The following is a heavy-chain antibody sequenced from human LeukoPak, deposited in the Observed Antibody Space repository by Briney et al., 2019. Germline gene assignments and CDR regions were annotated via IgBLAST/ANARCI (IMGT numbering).Heavy chain of an antibody. V-gene: IGHV3-23*01. Sequence: PGGSLRLSCAASGFTFSSYAMSWVRQAPGKGLEWFSAISGSGGSTYYADSVKGRFTISRDNSKNTLYLQMNSLRAEDTAVYYCAKDPRSYYYYYGMDVWGQGTTVTVSS. CDR2: ISGSGGST. CDR1: GFTFSSYA. CDR3: AKDPRSYYYYYGMDV. J-gene: IGHJ6*02.